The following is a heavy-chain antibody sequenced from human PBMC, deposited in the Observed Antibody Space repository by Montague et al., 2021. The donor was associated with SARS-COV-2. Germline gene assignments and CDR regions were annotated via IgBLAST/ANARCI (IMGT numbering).Heavy chain of an antibody. CDR2: MYYSGST. CDR3: ARDDIVLQGVTKGMDV. D-gene: IGHD3-10*01. CDR1: GGSISSSNYY. V-gene: IGHV4-39*07. J-gene: IGHJ6*02. Sequence: SETLSLTCTVSGGSISSSNYYWGWIRQPPGKGLEWIGNMYYSGSTYYNPSLKSRVTISIDTSKNQFSLKLVSVTAADTAVYYCARDDIVLQGVTKGMDVWGQGTTVTVSS.